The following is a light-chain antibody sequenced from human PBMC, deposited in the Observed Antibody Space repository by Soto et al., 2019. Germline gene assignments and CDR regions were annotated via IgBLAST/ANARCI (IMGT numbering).Light chain of an antibody. Sequence: DIQMTQSPSTLSASVGDRVTITCRASQSINSWLAWYQQKPGKAPKLLIFKASTLQSWVPSRFSGSGSETEFSLTISSLQPDYFATYHCQQYKIYPVTFGQGTKLEIK. CDR2: KAS. CDR1: QSINSW. V-gene: IGKV1-5*03. CDR3: QQYKIYPVT. J-gene: IGKJ2*01.